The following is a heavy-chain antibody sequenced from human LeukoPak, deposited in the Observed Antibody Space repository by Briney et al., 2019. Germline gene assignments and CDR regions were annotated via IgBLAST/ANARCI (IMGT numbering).Heavy chain of an antibody. Sequence: SETLSLTCAVSGGSISSSNWWSWVRQPPGKGLEWIGEIYHSGSTNYNPSLKSRVTISVDKSKNQFSLKLSSVTAADTAVYYCARDQDVRLGELSLLDYWGQGTLVTVSS. CDR3: ARDQDVRLGELSLLDY. J-gene: IGHJ4*02. V-gene: IGHV4-4*02. CDR1: GGSISSSNW. D-gene: IGHD3-16*02. CDR2: IYHSGST.